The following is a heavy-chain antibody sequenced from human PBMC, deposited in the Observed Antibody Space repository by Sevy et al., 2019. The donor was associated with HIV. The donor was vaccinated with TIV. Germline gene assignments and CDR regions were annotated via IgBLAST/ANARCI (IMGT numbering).Heavy chain of an antibody. CDR3: AKSYDYLWGSYRQGWFDP. CDR2: INHSGAT. CDR1: GGSFNTYQ. V-gene: IGHV4-34*01. Sequence: SETLSLTCAVYGGSFNTYQWSWIRQPPGKGLEWIGEINHSGATNYSPSLKSRVTISADKSNNQFSLRLSSVTAADTAVYYSAKSYDYLWGSYRQGWFDPWGQGTLVTVSS. J-gene: IGHJ5*02. D-gene: IGHD3-16*02.